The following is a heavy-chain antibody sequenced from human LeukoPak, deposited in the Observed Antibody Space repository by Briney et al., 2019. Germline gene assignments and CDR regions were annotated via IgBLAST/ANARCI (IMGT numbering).Heavy chain of an antibody. J-gene: IGHJ5*02. D-gene: IGHD3-10*01. CDR3: ARGPPHYYGSGSLFDP. CDR1: GYTVTSYG. V-gene: IGHV1-18*01. CDR2: ISAYNGNT. Sequence: ASVKVSCKASGYTVTSYGISWVRQAPGQGLEWMGWISAYNGNTNYAQKLQGRATMTTDTSTSTAYMELRSLRSDDTAVYYCARGPPHYYGSGSLFDPWGQGTLVTVSS.